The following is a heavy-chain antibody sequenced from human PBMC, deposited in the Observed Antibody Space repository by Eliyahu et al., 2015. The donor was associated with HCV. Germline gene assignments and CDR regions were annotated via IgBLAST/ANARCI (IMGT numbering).Heavy chain of an antibody. CDR1: GGXISSSSYY. V-gene: IGHV4-39*01. J-gene: IGHJ4*02. D-gene: IGHD6-6*01. CDR2: IYYSGST. CDR3: APCQIAARTFDY. Sequence: QLQLQESGPGLVKPSETLSLTCTVSGGXISSSSYYWGWIRQPPGKGLEWIGSIYYSGSTYYNPSLKSRVTISVDTSKNQFSLKLSSVTAADTAVYYCAPCQIAARTFDYWGQGTLVTVSS.